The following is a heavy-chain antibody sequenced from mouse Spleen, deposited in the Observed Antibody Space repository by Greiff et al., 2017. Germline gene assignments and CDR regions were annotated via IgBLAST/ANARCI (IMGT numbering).Heavy chain of an antibody. D-gene: IGHD4-1*01. V-gene: IGHV5-16*01. Sequence: EVQLVESEGGLVQPGSSMKLSCTASGFTFSDYYMAWVRQVPEKGLEWVANINYDGSSTYYLDSLKSRFIISRDNAKNILYLQMSSLKSEDTATYYCARGTNWDVWGQGTTLTVSS. CDR1: GFTFSDYY. CDR2: INYDGSST. J-gene: IGHJ2*01. CDR3: ARGTNWDV.